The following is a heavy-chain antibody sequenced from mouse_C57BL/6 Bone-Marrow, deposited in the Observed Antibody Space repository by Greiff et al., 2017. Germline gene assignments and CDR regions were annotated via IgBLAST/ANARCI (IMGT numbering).Heavy chain of an antibody. CDR2: IYPSDSET. J-gene: IGHJ2*01. V-gene: IGHV1-61*01. CDR1: GYTFTSYW. Sequence: QVQLQQPGAELVRPGSSVKLSCKASGYTFTSYWLDWVKQRPGQGLEWIGNIYPSDSETHYNQKFKDKATLTVDKSSSTAYMQLSSLTSEDSAVYYCALTGIYFDYWGQGTTLTVSS. D-gene: IGHD4-1*01. CDR3: ALTGIYFDY.